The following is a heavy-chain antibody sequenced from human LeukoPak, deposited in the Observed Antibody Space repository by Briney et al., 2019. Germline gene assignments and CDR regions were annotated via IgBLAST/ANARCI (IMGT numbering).Heavy chain of an antibody. V-gene: IGHV1-18*01. CDR3: ARVMSSSGYYPFDY. Sequence: ASVKVSCKASGYTFTSYGISWVGQAPGQGLEWMGWISAYNGNTNYAQKLQGRVTMTTDTSTSTAYMELRSLRSDDTAVHYCARVMSSSGYYPFDYWGQGTLVTVSS. CDR2: ISAYNGNT. CDR1: GYTFTSYG. J-gene: IGHJ4*02. D-gene: IGHD3-22*01.